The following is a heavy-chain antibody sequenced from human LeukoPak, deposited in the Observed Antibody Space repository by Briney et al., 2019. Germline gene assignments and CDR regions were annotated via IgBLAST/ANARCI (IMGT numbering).Heavy chain of an antibody. CDR3: ARGGAIIRGVGMDV. J-gene: IGHJ6*02. Sequence: AGGSLRLSCAASGFTFSGYDMHWVRRATGKGLEWVSGIDTAGDTYHPGSVRGRFTISRENAKNSLYLQMNSLRAGDTAVYYCARGGAIIRGVGMDVWGQGTTVNVSS. D-gene: IGHD3-10*01. V-gene: IGHV3-13*01. CDR1: GFTFSGYD. CDR2: IDTAGDT.